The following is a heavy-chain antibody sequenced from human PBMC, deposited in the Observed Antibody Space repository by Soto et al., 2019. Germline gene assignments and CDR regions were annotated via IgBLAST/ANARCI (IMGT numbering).Heavy chain of an antibody. J-gene: IGHJ6*02. CDR1: GFTFSSYG. CDR3: ARDIAAAGTSYYYYGMDV. Sequence: QVQLVESGGGVVQPGRSLRLSCAASGFTFSSYGMHWVRQAPGKGLEWVAVRGYDGSNKYYADSVKGRFTNSRDNSKNTLYLQMNSLRAEDTAVYYCARDIAAAGTSYYYYGMDVWGQGTTVTVSS. V-gene: IGHV3-33*01. CDR2: RGYDGSNK. D-gene: IGHD6-13*01.